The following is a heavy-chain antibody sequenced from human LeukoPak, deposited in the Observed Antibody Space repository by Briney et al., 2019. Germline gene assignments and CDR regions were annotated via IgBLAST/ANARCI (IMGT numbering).Heavy chain of an antibody. J-gene: IGHJ4*02. CDR2: IKQDGSEK. CDR1: GFTFSSYW. CDR3: ARVEKDDILTGYLDY. V-gene: IGHV3-7*03. Sequence: PGGSLRLSCAASGFTFSSYWMSWVRQAPGEGLEWVANIKQDGSEKYYVDSVKGRFTISRDNAKNSLYLQMNSLRAEDTAVYYCARVEKDDILTGYLDYWGQGTLVTVSS. D-gene: IGHD3-9*01.